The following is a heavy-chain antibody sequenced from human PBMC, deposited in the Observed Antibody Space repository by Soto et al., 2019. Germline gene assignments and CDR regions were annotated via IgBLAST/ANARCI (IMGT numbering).Heavy chain of an antibody. V-gene: IGHV3-74*01. CDR2: INSDGSST. Sequence: GGSLRLSCAASGFTFSSYWMHWVRQAPGKGLVWVSRINSDGSSTSYADSVKGRFTISRDNAKNTLYLQMNSLRAEDTAVYYCARGYKGAAAGIAEYFQHWGQGTLVTVSS. CDR3: ARGYKGAAAGIAEYFQH. J-gene: IGHJ1*01. CDR1: GFTFSSYW. D-gene: IGHD6-13*01.